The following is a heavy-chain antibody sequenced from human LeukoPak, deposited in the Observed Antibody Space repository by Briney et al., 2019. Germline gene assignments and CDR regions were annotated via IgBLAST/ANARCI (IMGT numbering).Heavy chain of an antibody. CDR1: GFTFSSYS. D-gene: IGHD3-3*01. Sequence: PGGSLRLSCAASGFTFSSYSMNWVRQAPGKGLEWVSYISSSSSTIYYADSVKGRFTISRDNAKNSLYLQMNSLRAEDTAVYYCARESRFTIFGVVIMDYYYYMDVWGKGTTVTVSS. J-gene: IGHJ6*03. CDR2: ISSSSSTI. CDR3: ARESRFTIFGVVIMDYYYYMDV. V-gene: IGHV3-48*04.